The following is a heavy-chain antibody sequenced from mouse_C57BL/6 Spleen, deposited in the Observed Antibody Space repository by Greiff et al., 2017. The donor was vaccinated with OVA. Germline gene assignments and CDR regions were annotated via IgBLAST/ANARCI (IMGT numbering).Heavy chain of an antibody. J-gene: IGHJ4*01. CDR3: ARIGYGSSYEGNAMDY. V-gene: IGHV1-69*01. CDR1: GYTFTSYW. Sequence: VQLQQPGAELVMPGASVKLSCKASGYTFTSYWMHWVKQRPGQGLEWIGEIDPSDSYTNYNQKFKGKSTLTVDKSSSTAYMQLSSLTSEDSAVYYCARIGYGSSYEGNAMDYWGQGTSVTVSS. CDR2: IDPSDSYT. D-gene: IGHD1-1*01.